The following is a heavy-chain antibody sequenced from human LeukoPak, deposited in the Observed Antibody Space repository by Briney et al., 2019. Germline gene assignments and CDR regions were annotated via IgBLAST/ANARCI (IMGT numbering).Heavy chain of an antibody. CDR1: GFTFSSYW. D-gene: IGHD2-15*01. CDR2: FSSSSYI. V-gene: IGHV3-21*01. CDR3: ARDSVVVVASYVFDY. Sequence: GGSLRLSCAASGFTFSSYWMNWVRQAPGKGLEWVSSFSSSSYIYYADSVKGRFTISRDNAKNSLYLQMNSLRAEDTAVYYCARDSVVVVASYVFDYWGQGTLVTVSS. J-gene: IGHJ4*02.